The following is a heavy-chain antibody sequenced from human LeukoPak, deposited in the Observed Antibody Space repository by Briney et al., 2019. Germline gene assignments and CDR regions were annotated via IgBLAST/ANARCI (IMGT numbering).Heavy chain of an antibody. J-gene: IGHJ5*02. V-gene: IGHV1-3*01. CDR1: GYTFTTYA. Sequence: GASVKVSCKASGYTFTTYAMHWVRQAPGQGLEWMGWINAGNGNTRYSQNFQGRVTITRDTSASTAYMELSCLRSEDTAMYYCARGGITNAPRWFDPWGQGTLVTVSS. D-gene: IGHD3-16*01. CDR3: ARGGITNAPRWFDP. CDR2: INAGNGNT.